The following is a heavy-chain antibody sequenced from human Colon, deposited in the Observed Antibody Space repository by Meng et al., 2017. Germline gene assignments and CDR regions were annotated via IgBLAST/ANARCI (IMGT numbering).Heavy chain of an antibody. Sequence: QVQLQQWGAGLLKPSETLSLTCAVYGGSFSGYYWSWIRQPPGKGLEWIGEINHSGSTNYNPSLKSRVTISVDTSKNQFSLKLSSVTAADTAVYYCARVRYSGYLPWGQGTLVTVSS. J-gene: IGHJ5*02. CDR3: ARVRYSGYLP. D-gene: IGHD5-12*01. CDR1: GGSFSGYY. CDR2: INHSGST. V-gene: IGHV4-34*01.